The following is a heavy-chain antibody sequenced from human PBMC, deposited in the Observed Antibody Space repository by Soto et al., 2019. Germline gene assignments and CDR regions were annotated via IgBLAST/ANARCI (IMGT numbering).Heavy chain of an antibody. D-gene: IGHD2-2*01. CDR1: GFTFSDFW. V-gene: IGHV3-74*03. CDR3: VRATAVSFYS. Sequence: PGGSLRLSCAASGFTFSDFWIHWVRQPPGKGLVWVSRINGDGSSTAHADSVKGRFTISRDNARNMLFLHMNSLTAEDTALYFCVRATAVSFYSCGPGTQVTVSS. J-gene: IGHJ4*02. CDR2: INGDGSST.